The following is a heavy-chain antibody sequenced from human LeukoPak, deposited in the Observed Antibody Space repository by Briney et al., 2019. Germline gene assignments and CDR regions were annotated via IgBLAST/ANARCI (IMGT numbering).Heavy chain of an antibody. V-gene: IGHV4-59*01. CDR3: VRVQADGHSDI. CDR1: GGGISNYH. Sequence: SETLSLTCTVSGGGISNYHWSWIRQPPGKGLGWIGYIYYRGSTKCNPSLESRVTISVDMSKNQFSLKLNSVTAADTAVYYCVRVQADGHSDIWGQGTMVTVSS. J-gene: IGHJ3*02. CDR2: IYYRGST. D-gene: IGHD5-24*01.